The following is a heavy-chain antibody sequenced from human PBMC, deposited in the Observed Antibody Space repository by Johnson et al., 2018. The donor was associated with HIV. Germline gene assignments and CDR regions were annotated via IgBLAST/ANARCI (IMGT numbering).Heavy chain of an antibody. V-gene: IGHV3-20*04. CDR2: INWNGGST. Sequence: EVQLVESGGGVVQPGGSLRLSCAASGFTFSSYGMSWVRQAPGKGLEWVSGINWNGGSTGYADSVKGRFTISRDNAKNSLYLQMNSLRAEDTALYYCARDWAAVGRVGGMDAFDIWGQGTMVTVSS. CDR3: ARDWAAVGRVGGMDAFDI. D-gene: IGHD6-13*01. J-gene: IGHJ3*02. CDR1: GFTFSSYG.